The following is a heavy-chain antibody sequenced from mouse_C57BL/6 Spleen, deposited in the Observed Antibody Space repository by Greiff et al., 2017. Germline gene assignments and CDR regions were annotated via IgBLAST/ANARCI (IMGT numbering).Heavy chain of an antibody. V-gene: IGHV1-62-2*01. J-gene: IGHJ1*03. CDR1: GYTFTEHT. CDR3: ARHEDWGDGSSYSYFDV. D-gene: IGHD1-1*01. Sequence: QVQLQQSGAELVKPGASVKLSCKASGYTFTEHTIHWVKQRSGQGLEWIGWFYPGSGSIKYNEKFKDKATLTADKSSSTVYMELSRLTSEDSAVYFCARHEDWGDGSSYSYFDVWGTGTTVTVSS. CDR2: FYPGSGSI.